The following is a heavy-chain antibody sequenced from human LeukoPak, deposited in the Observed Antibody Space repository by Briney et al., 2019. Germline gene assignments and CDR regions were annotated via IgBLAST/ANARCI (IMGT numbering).Heavy chain of an antibody. J-gene: IGHJ4*02. V-gene: IGHV3-21*01. D-gene: IGHD1-26*01. CDR1: GFTFSSYG. CDR3: ARDILGSQTPFDY. Sequence: PGGSLRLSCAASGFTFSSYGMNWVRQAPGKGLEWVSSISSSSIYIYYADSVKGRFTISRDNAKKSLYLQMNSLRAEDTAVYYCARDILGSQTPFDYWGQGTLVTVSS. CDR2: ISSSSIYI.